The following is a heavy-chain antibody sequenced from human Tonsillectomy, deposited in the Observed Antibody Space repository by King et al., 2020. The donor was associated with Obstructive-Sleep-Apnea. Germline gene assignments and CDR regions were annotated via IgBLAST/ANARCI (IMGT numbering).Heavy chain of an antibody. CDR3: AREVHSYASGSPRCFDS. J-gene: IGHJ4*02. CDR2: IYYSGST. CDR1: GGSINSTTYF. D-gene: IGHD3-10*01. V-gene: IGHV4-39*07. Sequence: QLQESGPGLVKPSETLSLTCTVSGGSINSTTYFWGWIRQPPGKGLEWIGSIYYSGSTYYNPSLKSRVTISVDTSKKHVSLKLSSLTAADTAVFFCAREVHSYASGSPRCFDSWGQGSLVTVSS.